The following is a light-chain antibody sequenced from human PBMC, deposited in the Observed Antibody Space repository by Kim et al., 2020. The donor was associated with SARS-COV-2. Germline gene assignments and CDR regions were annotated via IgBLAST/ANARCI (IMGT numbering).Light chain of an antibody. J-gene: IGLJ3*02. CDR3: AAWDDSLNGPV. V-gene: IGLV1-44*01. Sequence: LTQPPSASGTPGQRVTISCSGSTSNIGSNSVNWYQQLPGTAPKLLIYSNNQRPSGVPDRFSGSKSGTSASLAISGLQSEDEADYYCAAWDDSLNGPVFGGGTQLTVL. CDR1: TSNIGSNS. CDR2: SNN.